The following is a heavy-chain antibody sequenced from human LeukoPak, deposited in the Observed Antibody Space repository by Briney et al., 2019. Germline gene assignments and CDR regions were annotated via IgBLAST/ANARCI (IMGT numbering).Heavy chain of an antibody. CDR2: IYTSGST. Sequence: SETLSLTCTVSGDSISDYYWSRIRQPPGKGLEWIGYIYTSGSTNYNPSLKSRVTISVDTSKNQFSLKLSSVTAADTAVYYCVRRSWVAAAGTLPHPRYYYYYMDVWGKGTTVTVSS. J-gene: IGHJ6*03. D-gene: IGHD6-13*01. CDR3: VRRSWVAAAGTLPHPRYYYYYMDV. V-gene: IGHV4-4*09. CDR1: GDSISDYY.